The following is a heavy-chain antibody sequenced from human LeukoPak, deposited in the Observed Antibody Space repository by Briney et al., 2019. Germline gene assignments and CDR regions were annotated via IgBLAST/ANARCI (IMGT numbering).Heavy chain of an antibody. CDR2: IRYDGSDK. V-gene: IGHV3-30*02. CDR3: AKGDTS. CDR1: GFNFSNYD. Sequence: PGGSLKLACAASGFNFSNYDMHWVRQAPGKGLEWVAFIRYDGSDKYYADSVKGRFTISRDNSKNTLSLQMNSLRTEDTAVYYYAKGDTSWGQGTLVTVSS. J-gene: IGHJ5*02. D-gene: IGHD2-21*02.